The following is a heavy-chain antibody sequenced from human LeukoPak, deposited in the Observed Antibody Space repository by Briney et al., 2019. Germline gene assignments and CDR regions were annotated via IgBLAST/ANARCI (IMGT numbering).Heavy chain of an antibody. CDR2: IYHSGST. Sequence: PSETLSLTCAVSGGSLSSGGYSWSWLRQPPGKGLEWIGYIYHSGSTYYNPSLKSRVTISVDRSKNQFSLKLSSVTAADTAVYYCARGPYGDYVFDYWGQGTLVTVSS. D-gene: IGHD4-17*01. CDR1: GGSLSSGGYS. CDR3: ARGPYGDYVFDY. J-gene: IGHJ4*02. V-gene: IGHV4-30-2*01.